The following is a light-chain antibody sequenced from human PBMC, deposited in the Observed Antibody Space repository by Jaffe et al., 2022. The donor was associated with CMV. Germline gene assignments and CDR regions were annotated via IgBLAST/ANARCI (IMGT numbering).Light chain of an antibody. J-gene: IGLJ2*01. CDR3: GSYTGSDSLI. CDR1: GSDIGAYDS. V-gene: IGLV2-8*01. Sequence: QSALTQPPSASGSPGQSVTISCTGTGSDIGAYDSVSWYQHHPGKAPQLIIYEVTQRPSGVPDRFSGSKSGNTASLTISGLQTEDEADYYCGSYTGSDSLIFGGGTKLTVL. CDR2: EVT.